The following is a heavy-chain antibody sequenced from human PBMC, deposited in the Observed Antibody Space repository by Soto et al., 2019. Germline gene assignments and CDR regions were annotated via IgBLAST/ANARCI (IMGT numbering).Heavy chain of an antibody. CDR1: GGSISSYY. J-gene: IGHJ5*02. V-gene: IGHV4-59*01. CDR2: IYYSGST. CDR3: ARDLTKYQPQAGFDP. D-gene: IGHD2-2*01. Sequence: SETLSLTCTVSGGSISSYYWSWIRQPPGKGLEWIGYIYYSGSTNYNPSLKSRVTISVDTSKNQFSLKLSSVTAADTAVYYCARDLTKYQPQAGFDPRGQGILVTVSS.